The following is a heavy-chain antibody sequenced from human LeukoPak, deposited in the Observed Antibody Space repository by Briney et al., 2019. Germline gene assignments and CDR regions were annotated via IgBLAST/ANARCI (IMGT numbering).Heavy chain of an antibody. CDR3: AREMATIVERQTYYYGMDV. V-gene: IGHV3-30-3*01. J-gene: IGHJ6*02. D-gene: IGHD5-24*01. CDR1: GFTFSSYA. CDR2: ISYDGSNK. Sequence: GGSLRLSCAASGFTFSSYAMHWVRQAPGKGLEWVAVISYDGSNKYYADSVKGRFTISRDNSKNTLYLQMNSLRAEDTAVYYCAREMATIVERQTYYYGMDVWGQGTTVTVSS.